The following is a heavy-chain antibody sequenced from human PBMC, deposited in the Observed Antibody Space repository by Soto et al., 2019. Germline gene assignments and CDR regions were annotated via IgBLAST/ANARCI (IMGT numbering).Heavy chain of an antibody. D-gene: IGHD1-26*01. V-gene: IGHV3-23*01. CDR2: TSGSGGST. Sequence: GSLRLSCAASGLSFSSYAMSWVRQAPGKGLEWVSATSGSGGSTYYADSVKGRFTISRDNSKNTLYLKMNSLRAEDTAVYYCAKDLGFYYYYGMDVWGQGTTVTVSS. CDR3: AKDLGFYYYYGMDV. J-gene: IGHJ6*02. CDR1: GLSFSSYA.